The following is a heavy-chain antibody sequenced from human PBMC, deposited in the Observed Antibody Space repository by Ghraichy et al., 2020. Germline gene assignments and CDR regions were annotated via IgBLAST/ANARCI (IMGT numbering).Heavy chain of an antibody. CDR1: GGSISSYY. V-gene: IGHV4-59*01. CDR3: ASLDPSSSWYESDY. CDR2: IYYSGST. J-gene: IGHJ4*02. D-gene: IGHD6-13*01. Sequence: TLSLTCTVSGGSISSYYWSWIRQPPGKGLEWIGYIYYSGSTNYNPSLKSRVTISVDTSRNQFSLKLSSVTAADTAVYYCASLDPSSSWYESDYWGQGTLVTVSS.